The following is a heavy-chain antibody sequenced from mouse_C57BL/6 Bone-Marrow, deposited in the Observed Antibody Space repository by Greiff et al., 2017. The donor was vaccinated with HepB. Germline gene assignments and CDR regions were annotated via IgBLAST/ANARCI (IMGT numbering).Heavy chain of an antibody. CDR3: AREVVNYYAMDY. J-gene: IGHJ4*01. V-gene: IGHV1-18*01. Sequence: EVQLQQSGPELVKPGASVKIPCKASGYTFTDYNMDWVKQSHGKSLEWIGDINPNNGGTIYNQKFKGKATLTVDKSSSTAYMELRSLTSEDTAVYYCAREVVNYYAMDYWGQGTSVTVSS. CDR2: INPNNGGT. D-gene: IGHD1-1*01. CDR1: GYTFTDYN.